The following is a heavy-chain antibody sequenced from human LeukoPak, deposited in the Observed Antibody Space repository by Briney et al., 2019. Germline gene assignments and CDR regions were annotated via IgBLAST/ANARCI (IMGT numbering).Heavy chain of an antibody. CDR1: GYTFSMYA. V-gene: IGHV3-23*01. Sequence: GGSLTLSCAASGYTFSMYAMSWVRQAPGKGLQWVSHISASGGAIYYADSVRGRFTVSRDNSMSAVYMQMNNLRPDDSAIYYCAKMRRGWGLFDSWGQGILVTVPS. CDR3: AKMRRGWGLFDS. D-gene: IGHD6-19*01. J-gene: IGHJ4*02. CDR2: ISASGGAI.